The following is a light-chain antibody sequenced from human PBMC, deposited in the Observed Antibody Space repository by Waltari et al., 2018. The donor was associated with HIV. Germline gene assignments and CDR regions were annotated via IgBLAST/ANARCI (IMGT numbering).Light chain of an antibody. CDR2: KAS. V-gene: IGKV1-5*03. Sequence: DFQMTQSPSTLSASVGDRVTITCRASQSISSWLAWFQQKPGKDPKLLMYKASSLESVVPSRFSGSGSGTEFTLTISSLQPDDFATYYCQQYNSYPWTFGQGTKVEIK. CDR1: QSISSW. J-gene: IGKJ1*01. CDR3: QQYNSYPWT.